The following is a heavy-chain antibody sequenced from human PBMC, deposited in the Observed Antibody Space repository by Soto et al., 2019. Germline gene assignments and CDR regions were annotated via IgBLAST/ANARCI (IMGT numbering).Heavy chain of an antibody. CDR2: ISWNSGSI. V-gene: IGHV3-9*01. Sequence: EVQLVESGGGLVQPGRSLRISCAASGFTFDDYAMHWVRQAPGKGLEWVSGISWNSGSIGYADSVKGRFTISRDNAKNSLYLQMNSLRAEDTALYYCAKAKTVAGRGYYFDYWGQGTLVTGSS. CDR1: GFTFDDYA. J-gene: IGHJ4*02. CDR3: AKAKTVAGRGYYFDY. D-gene: IGHD6-19*01.